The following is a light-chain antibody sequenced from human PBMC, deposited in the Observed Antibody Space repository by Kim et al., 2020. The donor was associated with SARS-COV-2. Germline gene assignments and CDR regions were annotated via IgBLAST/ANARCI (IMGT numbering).Light chain of an antibody. CDR1: NIGSKS. CDR3: QVWDSSSDHPNWV. V-gene: IGLV3-21*04. Sequence: SYELTQPPSVSVAPGKTARITCGGNNIGSKSVYWYQQKPGQAPVLVIYYDSDRPSGIPERFSGSNSGNTATLTISRVEAGDEADYYCQVWDSSSDHPNWVFGGGTQLTVL. CDR2: YDS. J-gene: IGLJ3*02.